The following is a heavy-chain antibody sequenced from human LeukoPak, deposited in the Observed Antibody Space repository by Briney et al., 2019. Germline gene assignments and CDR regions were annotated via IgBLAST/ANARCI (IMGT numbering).Heavy chain of an antibody. CDR2: IKSDGSST. D-gene: IGHD4-17*01. CDR1: GFTFNRYW. Sequence: GGSLRLSCATSGFTFNRYWMHWVPQVPGKGLVCVSRIKSDGSSTTYADAVKGRFTISRDNARNTLYLEMNSLRAEDTAVYYCARGRVTIYMFDYWGQGTLVTVSS. V-gene: IGHV3-74*01. CDR3: ARGRVTIYMFDY. J-gene: IGHJ4*02.